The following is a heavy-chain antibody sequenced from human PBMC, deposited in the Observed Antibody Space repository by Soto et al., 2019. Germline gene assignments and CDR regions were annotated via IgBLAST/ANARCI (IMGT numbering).Heavy chain of an antibody. Sequence: ASETLSLTCAVYGGSFSGYYWSWIRQPPGKGLEWIGEINHSGSTNYNPSLKSRVTISIDTSKNQFSLKLSSVTAADTAVYYCARDAAQGMEGRAVAGNVDVGRNYFDYWGQGTLVTVSS. CDR2: INHSGST. D-gene: IGHD6-19*01. CDR3: ARDAAQGMEGRAVAGNVDVGRNYFDY. J-gene: IGHJ4*02. V-gene: IGHV4-34*01. CDR1: GGSFSGYY.